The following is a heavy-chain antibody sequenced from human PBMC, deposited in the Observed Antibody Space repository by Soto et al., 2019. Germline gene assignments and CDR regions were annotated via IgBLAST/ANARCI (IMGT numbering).Heavy chain of an antibody. Sequence: EVQLLGSGGGLVQRGGSLRLSCAASGFTFSGYAMSWVRQAPGKGLEWVSGISGSAASTNYSDSVKGRFTISRDNSKSTLYLQMNSLRAEDTAVYYCAKDVHYDILTGIEYFHHWAQGTLVTVSS. D-gene: IGHD3-9*01. CDR2: ISGSAAST. CDR1: GFTFSGYA. V-gene: IGHV3-23*01. CDR3: AKDVHYDILTGIEYFHH. J-gene: IGHJ1*01.